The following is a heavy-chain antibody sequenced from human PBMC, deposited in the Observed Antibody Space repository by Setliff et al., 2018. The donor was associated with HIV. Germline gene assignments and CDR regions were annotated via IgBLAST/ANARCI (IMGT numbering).Heavy chain of an antibody. Sequence: ASVKVSCKASGYTFTSYDINWVRQATGQGLEWMGRINPSGGSTSYAQKFQGRVTMTRDTSTSTVYMELSSLRSEDTAVYYCARDGGDILTGFYRRGPFDYWGQGTLVTVSS. CDR2: INPSGGST. CDR3: ARDGGDILTGFYRRGPFDY. J-gene: IGHJ4*02. CDR1: GYTFTSYD. D-gene: IGHD3-9*01. V-gene: IGHV1-46*01.